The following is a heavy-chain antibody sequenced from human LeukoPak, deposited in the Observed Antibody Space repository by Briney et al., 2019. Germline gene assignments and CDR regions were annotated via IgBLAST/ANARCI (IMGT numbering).Heavy chain of an antibody. CDR1: GYTFTSYD. D-gene: IGHD1-26*01. J-gene: IGHJ4*02. CDR2: INPNSGGT. V-gene: IGHV1-2*02. Sequence: VASVKVSCKASGYTFTSYDINWVRQATGQGLEWMGWINPNSGGTNYAQKFQGRVTMTRDTSISTAYMELSRLRSDDTAVYYCARDRVHSGSSTIDYWGQGTLVTVSS. CDR3: ARDRVHSGSSTIDY.